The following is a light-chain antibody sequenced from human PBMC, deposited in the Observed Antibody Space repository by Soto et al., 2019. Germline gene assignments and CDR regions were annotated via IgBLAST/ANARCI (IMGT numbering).Light chain of an antibody. CDR1: QIVSSSS. J-gene: IGKJ5*01. CDR2: STS. CDR3: QQYGSSSIT. Sequence: EIVLTQSPGTLSLSPRERATLSCRASQIVSSSSLAWNQQKPGQAPRLLIYSTSSRATGIPDRFSGSGSGTDFTLTISRLEPEDFAVYYCQQYGSSSITFGQGTRLEIK. V-gene: IGKV3-20*01.